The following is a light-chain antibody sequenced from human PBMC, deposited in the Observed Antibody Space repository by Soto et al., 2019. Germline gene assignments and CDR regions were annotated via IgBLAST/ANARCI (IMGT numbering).Light chain of an antibody. Sequence: QSALTQPASVSGSPGQSITISCTGTSSDVGGYNYVSWYQQHPGKAPKLMIYEVSNRPSGVSNRFSGSKSGNTASLTISGLQAEDEADYYCSSYTSSGTGVFGTGTKVTV. CDR2: EVS. CDR1: SSDVGGYNY. V-gene: IGLV2-14*01. J-gene: IGLJ1*01. CDR3: SSYTSSGTGV.